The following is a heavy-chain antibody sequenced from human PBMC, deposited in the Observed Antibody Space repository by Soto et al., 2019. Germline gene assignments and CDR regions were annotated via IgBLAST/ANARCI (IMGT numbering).Heavy chain of an antibody. CDR2: IYYSGST. Sequence: SETLSLTCTVSGGSISSYYWSWIRQPPGKGLEWIGYIYYSGSTNYNPSLKSRVTISVDTSKNQFSLKLSSVTAADTAVYYCARQEVSGYDGKGYYFDYWGQGTLVTVSS. D-gene: IGHD5-12*01. CDR3: ARQEVSGYDGKGYYFDY. CDR1: GGSISSYY. J-gene: IGHJ4*02. V-gene: IGHV4-59*08.